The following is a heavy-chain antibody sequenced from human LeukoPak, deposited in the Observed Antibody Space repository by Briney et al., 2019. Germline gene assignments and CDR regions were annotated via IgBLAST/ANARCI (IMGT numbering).Heavy chain of an antibody. CDR3: ARANEYCSSTSCYTVDYYYYGMDV. J-gene: IGHJ6*02. CDR1: VYTFTSYG. V-gene: IGHV1-18*01. CDR2: ISAYNGNT. D-gene: IGHD2-2*02. Sequence: GASVKVSCKASVYTFTSYGISWVRQAPGQGLEWMGWISAYNGNTNYAQKLQGRVTMTTDTSTSTAYMELRSLRSDDTAVYYCARANEYCSSTSCYTVDYYYYGMDVWGQGATVTVSS.